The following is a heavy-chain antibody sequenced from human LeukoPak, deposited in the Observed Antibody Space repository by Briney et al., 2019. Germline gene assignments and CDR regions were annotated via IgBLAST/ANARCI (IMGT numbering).Heavy chain of an antibody. Sequence: ASVKVSCKASGYTFTSYDINWVRQATGQGLEWMGWMNPNSGNTGYAQKFQGRVTITRNTSISTAYMELSSLRSEDTAVYYRARRVYNWNYLSDYYYYMDVWGKGTTVTVSS. CDR2: MNPNSGNT. J-gene: IGHJ6*03. V-gene: IGHV1-8*03. D-gene: IGHD1-7*01. CDR3: ARRVYNWNYLSDYYYYMDV. CDR1: GYTFTSYD.